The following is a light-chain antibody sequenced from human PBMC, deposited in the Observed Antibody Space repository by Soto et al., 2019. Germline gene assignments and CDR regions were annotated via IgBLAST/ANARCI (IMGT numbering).Light chain of an antibody. V-gene: IGKV1-5*03. J-gene: IGKJ1*01. CDR1: QSISSW. CDR3: QQYNSYSPT. CDR2: KAS. Sequence: DIQMTQSPSTLSAYVGARVTISSRASQSISSWLAWYQQKPGKAPNLLIYKASRLESGVPSRFSGSGSETEFTLTISGLQPGDSATYYCQQYNSYSPTFGQGTKVDIK.